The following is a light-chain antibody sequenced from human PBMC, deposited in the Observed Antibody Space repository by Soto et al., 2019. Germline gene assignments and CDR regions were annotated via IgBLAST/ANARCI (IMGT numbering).Light chain of an antibody. CDR2: EVS. CDR3: SSYIRGNTAVS. V-gene: IGLV2-14*01. J-gene: IGLJ2*01. CDR1: DSDIGTYNY. Sequence: QSALTQPASVSGSPGQSITISCTGSDSDIGTYNYVSWYQQSPGKAPKLIIHEVSNRPSGVSDRFSGSKSGNTASLTISGLQAEDEADYYCSSYIRGNTAVSFGGGTKLTVL.